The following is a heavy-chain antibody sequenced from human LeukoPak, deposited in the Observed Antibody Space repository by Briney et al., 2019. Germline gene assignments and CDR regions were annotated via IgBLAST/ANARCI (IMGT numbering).Heavy chain of an antibody. Sequence: GGSLRLSCAASGFTFDDYAMHWVRQAPGKCLEWVSGISWNSGSIGYADSVKGRFTISRDNAKNSLYLQMNSLRAEDTALYYCAKVGPPTDGDYFDYWGQGTLVTVSS. CDR2: ISWNSGSI. V-gene: IGHV3-9*01. CDR3: AKVGPPTDGDYFDY. D-gene: IGHD1-1*01. CDR1: GFTFDDYA. J-gene: IGHJ4*02.